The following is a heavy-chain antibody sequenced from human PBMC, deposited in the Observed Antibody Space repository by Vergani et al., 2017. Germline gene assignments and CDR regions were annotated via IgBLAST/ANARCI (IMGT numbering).Heavy chain of an antibody. V-gene: IGHV4-34*01. Sequence: QVQLQQWGAGLLKPSETLSLTCAVYGGSFSGYYWSGIRQPPGKGLEWIGEINHSGSTNYNPSLKSRVIISVATSKNQFSLKLNSVTAADTAVYYCARGLGKWERYDYYYYMDVWGKGTTVTVSS. D-gene: IGHD1-26*01. CDR2: INHSGST. CDR1: GGSFSGYY. J-gene: IGHJ6*03. CDR3: ARGLGKWERYDYYYYMDV.